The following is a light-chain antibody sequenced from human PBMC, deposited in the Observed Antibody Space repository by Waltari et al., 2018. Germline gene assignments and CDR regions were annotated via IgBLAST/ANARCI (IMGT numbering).Light chain of an antibody. J-gene: IGKJ4*01. V-gene: IGKV1-9*01. Sequence: DIQLTQSQSFRSASVGNRVTITCRPSQGISSNLAWSKQKPGKAPKLLIYAASILQSGVPSRFSGSGSGTEFTLTISSLQPEDFATYYCRQLNSYPLTFGGGTKVEI. CDR3: RQLNSYPLT. CDR2: AAS. CDR1: QGISSN.